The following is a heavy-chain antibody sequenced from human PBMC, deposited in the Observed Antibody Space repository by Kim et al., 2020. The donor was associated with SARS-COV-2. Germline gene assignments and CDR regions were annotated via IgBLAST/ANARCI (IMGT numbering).Heavy chain of an antibody. D-gene: IGHD3-9*01. J-gene: IGHJ4*02. CDR2: INHSGST. CDR1: GGSFSGYY. V-gene: IGHV4-34*01. CDR3: ARGGLRYFNWSKKFDY. Sequence: SETLSLTCAVYGGSFSGYYWSWIRQPPGKGLEWIGEINHSGSTNYNPSLKSRVTISVDTSKNQSSLKLSSVTAADTAVYYCARGGLRYFNWSKKFDYWGQGTLVTVSS.